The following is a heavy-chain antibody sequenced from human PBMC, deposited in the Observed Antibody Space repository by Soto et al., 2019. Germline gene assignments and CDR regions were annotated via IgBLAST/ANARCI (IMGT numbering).Heavy chain of an antibody. CDR2: ISYSGST. V-gene: IGHV4-59*11. J-gene: IGHJ4*02. Sequence: SETLSHTCTFSGYPIIGHFWTLIRQPTGKGLEWIGYISYSGSTNYNTSLKSRVTINPDTSKNQFSLQLNSVTPEDTAVYYCARDAPPYSSSSRGLFFDYWGQGTLVTVSS. D-gene: IGHD6-6*01. CDR3: ARDAPPYSSSSRGLFFDY. CDR1: GYPIIGHF.